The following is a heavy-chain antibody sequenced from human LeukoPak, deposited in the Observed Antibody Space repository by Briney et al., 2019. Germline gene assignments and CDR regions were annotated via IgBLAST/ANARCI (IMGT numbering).Heavy chain of an antibody. CDR1: GFTFSNYG. Sequence: GTSLRLSCAASGFTFSNYGMQWVRQAPGKGLEWVAVISYEGSASYYADSVKGRFTISRDNSKNTLYLQMNGLRAEDTAVYYCVKEGFGNYYSAYFDYWGQGTLVTVSS. CDR2: ISYEGSAS. CDR3: VKEGFGNYYSAYFDY. J-gene: IGHJ4*02. D-gene: IGHD1-26*01. V-gene: IGHV3-30*18.